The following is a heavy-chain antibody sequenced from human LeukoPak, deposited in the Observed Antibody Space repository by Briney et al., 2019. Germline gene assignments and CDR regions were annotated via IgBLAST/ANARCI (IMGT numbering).Heavy chain of an antibody. CDR3: ARDRAGIDY. J-gene: IGHJ4*02. V-gene: IGHV3-21*06. CDR2: ITTSSNT. Sequence: GGSLRLSCAASGFTFSSYGMNWVRQAPGKGLEWVSAITTSSNTFYADPVKGRFAISRDNAANSLYLQMNSLRVEDTAIYYCARDRAGIDYWGQGTLVTVSS. CDR1: GFTFSSYG.